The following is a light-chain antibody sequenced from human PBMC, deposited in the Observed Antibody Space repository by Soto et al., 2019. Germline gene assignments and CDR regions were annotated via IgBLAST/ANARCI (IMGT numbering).Light chain of an antibody. V-gene: IGKV1-39*01. J-gene: IGKJ1*01. CDR1: ETINKY. Sequence: DIQMTQSPSSLSASIGDRVTITCRASETINKYLNWYQQKPGKPPKLLIYTASTLPSGVPSRFSGSRPGTNFTLTINSLRPEDFATSYCQQSYSTPQTIGQRTNADIK. CDR2: TAS. CDR3: QQSYSTPQT.